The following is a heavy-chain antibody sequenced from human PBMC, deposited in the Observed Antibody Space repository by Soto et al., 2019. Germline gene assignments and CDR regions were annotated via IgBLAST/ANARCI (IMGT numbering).Heavy chain of an antibody. Sequence: QVQLQESGSGLVKPSQTLSVTCAVSGGSMSSGGHSWSWIRQSPEKGLEWIGCIYATGKTYYNPSLRSRVTISVDTSKNLFSLNVTSVTAADTAVYYCARAPPGPSPRWDVWGQGTTVTVSS. V-gene: IGHV4-30-2*06. CDR1: GGSMSSGGHS. CDR3: ARAPPGPSPRWDV. J-gene: IGHJ6*02. CDR2: IYATGKT. D-gene: IGHD3-10*01.